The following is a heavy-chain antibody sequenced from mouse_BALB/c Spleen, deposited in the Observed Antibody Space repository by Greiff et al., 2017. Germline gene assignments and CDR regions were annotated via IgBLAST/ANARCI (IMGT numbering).Heavy chain of an antibody. CDR1: GYSITSGYY. J-gene: IGHJ3*01. CDR2: ISYDGSN. Sequence: DVKLVESGPGLVKPSQSLSLTCSVTGYSITSGYYWNWIRQFPGNKLEWMGYISYDGSNNYNPSLKNRISITRDTSKNQFFLKLNSVTTEDTATYYCARDLDTTEDPFAYWGQGTLVTVSA. D-gene: IGHD1-1*01. CDR3: ARDLDTTEDPFAY. V-gene: IGHV3-6*02.